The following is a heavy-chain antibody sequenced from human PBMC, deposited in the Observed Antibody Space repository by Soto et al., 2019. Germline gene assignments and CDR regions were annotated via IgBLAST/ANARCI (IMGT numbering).Heavy chain of an antibody. Sequence: QVQLQESGPGLVKPSGTLSLTCAVSGGSISSSNWWSWVRQPPGKGLEWIGEIYHSGSTNYNPSLTSRVTISVDKSKSQFSLKLSSVTAADTAVEYCARVDNSSGYYFDYWGQRTLVSVSS. CDR2: IYHSGST. V-gene: IGHV4-4*02. J-gene: IGHJ4*02. CDR3: ARVDNSSGYYFDY. D-gene: IGHD3-22*01. CDR1: GGSISSSNW.